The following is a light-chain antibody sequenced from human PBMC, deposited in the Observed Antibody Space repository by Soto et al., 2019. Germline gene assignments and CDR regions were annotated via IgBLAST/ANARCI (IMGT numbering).Light chain of an antibody. J-gene: IGLJ1*01. CDR3: CSYAGSSTYA. V-gene: IGLV2-23*01. CDR1: SSDVGGYNL. Sequence: QSVLTQPASVSGSPGQSITISCAGTSSDVGGYNLVSWYQLHPGKAPKLMIYEDNKRPPGVSNRFSGSKSGNTASLTISGLRAEDEADYYCCSYAGSSTYAFGTGTKLTVL. CDR2: EDN.